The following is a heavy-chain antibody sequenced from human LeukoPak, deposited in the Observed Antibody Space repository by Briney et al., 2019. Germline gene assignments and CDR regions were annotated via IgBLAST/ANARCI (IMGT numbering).Heavy chain of an antibody. J-gene: IGHJ4*02. V-gene: IGHV4-59*01. CDR3: ARGGITMVRGVNHFDY. D-gene: IGHD3-10*01. CDR2: IYYSGST. CDR1: GGSISSYY. Sequence: SETLSLTCTVSGGSISSYYWSWIRQPPGKGLEWIGYIYYSGSTNYNPSLKSRVTISVDTSKNQFSLKLSPVTAADTAVYYCARGGITMVRGVNHFDYWGQGTLVTVSS.